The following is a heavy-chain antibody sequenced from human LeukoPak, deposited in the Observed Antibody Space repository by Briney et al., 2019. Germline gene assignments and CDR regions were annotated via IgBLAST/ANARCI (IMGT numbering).Heavy chain of an antibody. D-gene: IGHD3-16*01. Sequence: PGGSLRLSCAASGFTFTNYAMSSGRQAPGKGLGGGSAFSGRGGMTDYADSVKARFTISRDNSKNTLYLQMISLRAADTAVYYCAGGSASRRVYWGQGTLVTVSS. CDR1: GFTFTNYA. V-gene: IGHV3-23*01. CDR2: FSGRGGMT. J-gene: IGHJ4*02. CDR3: AGGSASRRVY.